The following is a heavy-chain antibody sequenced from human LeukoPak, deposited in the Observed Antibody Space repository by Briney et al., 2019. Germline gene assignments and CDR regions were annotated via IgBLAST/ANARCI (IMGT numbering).Heavy chain of an antibody. CDR1: GYAFTSYP. CDR2: ISAYNGNT. V-gene: IGHV1-18*04. Sequence: ASVKVSCKASGYAFTSYPLTWGRQAPGQGLQWMGWISAYNGNTNYAQKFQGRVTMTTDTSTSTAYMELRSLRSDDTAVYYCARDSGSGSYPSDYWGQGNLVTASS. J-gene: IGHJ4*02. D-gene: IGHD3-10*01. CDR3: ARDSGSGSYPSDY.